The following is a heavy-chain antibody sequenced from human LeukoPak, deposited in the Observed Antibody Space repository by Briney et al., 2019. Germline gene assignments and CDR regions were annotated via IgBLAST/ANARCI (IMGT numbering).Heavy chain of an antibody. D-gene: IGHD6-13*01. CDR1: GGSISSSNW. CDR3: ARETAAPILGGFYYYYYMDV. J-gene: IGHJ6*03. Sequence: TSETLSLTCAVSGGSISSSNWWSWVRQPPGKGLEWIGEIYHSGSTNYNPSLKSRVTISVDTSKNQFSLKLSSVTAADTAVYYCARETAAPILGGFYYYYYMDVWGKGTTVTISS. V-gene: IGHV4-4*02. CDR2: IYHSGST.